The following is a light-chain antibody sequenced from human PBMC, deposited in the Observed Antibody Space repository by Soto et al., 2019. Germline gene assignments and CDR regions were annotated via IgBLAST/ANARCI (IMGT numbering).Light chain of an antibody. V-gene: IGKV4-1*01. CDR1: QSVLYNSNNKNY. Sequence: DIVMTQSPDSLAVSLGERATINCKSSQSVLYNSNNKNYLAWYQQKPGQPPKLLIYWASTREFGVPDRLSGRGSGKDFTLTISSLQAEDVEVYDCQRYYSTPITFGQGTRLEIK. CDR2: WAS. CDR3: QRYYSTPIT. J-gene: IGKJ5*01.